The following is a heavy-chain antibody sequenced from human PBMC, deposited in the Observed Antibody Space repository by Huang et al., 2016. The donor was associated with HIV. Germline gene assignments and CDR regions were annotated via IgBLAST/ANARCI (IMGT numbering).Heavy chain of an antibody. J-gene: IGHJ3*02. CDR2: FEPEEGET. CDR3: ATSTPDVGAGVLRSAFDI. CDR1: GYTVSELS. Sequence: QVQLVESGAELKKPGASVRVSCKVSGYTVSELSLHWVRQAPEKGLEWMGGFEPEEGETIYAQRVKGRVTMTEDTSTDTAYMERSSLRPEDTAVYYCATSTPDVGAGVLRSAFDIWGQGTMVTVSS. D-gene: IGHD2-15*01. V-gene: IGHV1-24*01.